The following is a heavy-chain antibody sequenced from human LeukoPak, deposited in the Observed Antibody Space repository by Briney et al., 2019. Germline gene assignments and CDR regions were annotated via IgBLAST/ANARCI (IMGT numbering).Heavy chain of an antibody. Sequence: ASVKVSCKASGYTCTSYGISWVRQAPGQGLEWMGWISAYNGNTNYAQKLQGRVTMTTDTSTSTAYMELRSLRSDDTAVYYCATVRPMSYSSGWFGHWGQGTLVIVSS. D-gene: IGHD6-19*01. CDR1: GYTCTSYG. J-gene: IGHJ4*02. V-gene: IGHV1-18*01. CDR2: ISAYNGNT. CDR3: ATVRPMSYSSGWFGH.